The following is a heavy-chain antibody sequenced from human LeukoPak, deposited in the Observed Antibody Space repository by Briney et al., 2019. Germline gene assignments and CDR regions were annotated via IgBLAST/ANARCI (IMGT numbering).Heavy chain of an antibody. D-gene: IGHD4-23*01. CDR2: ISSSSSYK. Sequence: PGGSLRLSCAASGFTFSSYSMNWVRQAPGKGLEWVSSISSSSSYKYYADSVKGRFTISRDNAKKSLYLQMNSLRAEDTAVYFCARDNYYGGNSYYYGMDVWGQGTSVTVSS. J-gene: IGHJ6*02. CDR3: ARDNYYGGNSYYYGMDV. V-gene: IGHV3-21*01. CDR1: GFTFSSYS.